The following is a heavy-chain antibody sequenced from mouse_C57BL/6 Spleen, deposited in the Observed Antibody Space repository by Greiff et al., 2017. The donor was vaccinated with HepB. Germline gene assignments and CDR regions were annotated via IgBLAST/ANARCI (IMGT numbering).Heavy chain of an antibody. Sequence: VQLQQSGPELVKPGASVKISCKASGYTFTDYYMNWVKQSHGKSLEWIGDINPNNGGTSYNQKFKGKATLTVDKSSSTAYMELRSLTSEDSAVYYCARWGLTGSGTLDYWGQGTTLTVSS. CDR2: INPNNGGT. V-gene: IGHV1-26*01. CDR3: ARWGLTGSGTLDY. CDR1: GYTFTDYY. D-gene: IGHD4-1*01. J-gene: IGHJ2*01.